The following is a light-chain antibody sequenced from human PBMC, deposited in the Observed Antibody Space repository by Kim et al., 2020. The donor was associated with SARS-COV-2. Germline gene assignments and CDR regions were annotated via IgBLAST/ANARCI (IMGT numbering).Light chain of an antibody. CDR2: EVS. J-gene: IGLJ2*01. V-gene: IGLV2-8*01. Sequence: GQSVATSCTGTSCDVGVYNYVSWYQLHPGKAPKLMIYEVSKRPSGGPDRFSGSKSGNTAALTVSGVQAEDEADYYCSSYAGSSKVIFGGGTKLTVL. CDR3: SSYAGSSKVI. CDR1: SCDVGVYNY.